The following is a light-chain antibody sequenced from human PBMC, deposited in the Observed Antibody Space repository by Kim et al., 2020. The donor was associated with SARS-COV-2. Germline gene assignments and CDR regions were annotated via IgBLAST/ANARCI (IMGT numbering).Light chain of an antibody. Sequence: ASVGDRVTITCRASQGIRNELGWYQQKPGKAPKLLIFAASNLQTGVPSRFSGSGSGTDFTLTISSLQPEDFATYYCLQDYNYPRTFGQGTKVDIK. V-gene: IGKV1-6*01. CDR2: AAS. CDR3: LQDYNYPRT. J-gene: IGKJ1*01. CDR1: QGIRNE.